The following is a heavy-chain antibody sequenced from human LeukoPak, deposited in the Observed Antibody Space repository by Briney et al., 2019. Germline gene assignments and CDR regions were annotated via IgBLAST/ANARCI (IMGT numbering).Heavy chain of an antibody. CDR2: ISSSGSYI. Sequence: GGSLRLSCAASGFTFSSYSMNWVRQAPGKGLEWVSSISSSGSYIYYADSVKGRFTISRDNAKKSLYLRMNSLRAEDTAVYYCATGIRGVMSHFDYWGQGTLVTVSS. CDR1: GFTFSSYS. CDR3: ATGIRGVMSHFDY. J-gene: IGHJ4*02. V-gene: IGHV3-21*01. D-gene: IGHD3-10*01.